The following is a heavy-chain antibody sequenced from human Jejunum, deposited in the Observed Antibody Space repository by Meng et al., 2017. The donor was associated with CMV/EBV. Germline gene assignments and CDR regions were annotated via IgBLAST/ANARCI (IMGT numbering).Heavy chain of an antibody. CDR3: ARGNIGGSSWFKVFDY. CDR2: ISYDGSNK. V-gene: IGHV3-30-3*01. D-gene: IGHD6-13*01. Sequence: GGGGVHPGRPLGPPCASSGFTFCRYAMHWVRQAPGKGLEWVAPISYDGSNKYYTDSVKGRFTISRDNSNNTLYLQMNSLRAEDTAVYYCARGNIGGSSWFKVFDYWGQGTLVTVSS. CDR1: GFTFCRYA. J-gene: IGHJ4*02.